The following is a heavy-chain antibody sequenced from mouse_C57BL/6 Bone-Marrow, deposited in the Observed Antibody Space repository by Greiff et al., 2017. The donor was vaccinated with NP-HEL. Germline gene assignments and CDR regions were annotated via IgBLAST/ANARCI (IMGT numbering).Heavy chain of an antibody. V-gene: IGHV1-63*01. CDR2: IYPGGGYT. J-gene: IGHJ4*01. Sequence: VQLQQSGAELVRPGTSVKMSCKASGYTFTNYWIGWAKQRPGHGLEWIGDIYPGGGYTNYNEKFKGKATLTADKSSSTAYMQFSSLTSEDSAIYYCARYNSFYAMDYWGQGTSVTVSS. CDR1: GYTFTNYW. CDR3: ARYNSFYAMDY.